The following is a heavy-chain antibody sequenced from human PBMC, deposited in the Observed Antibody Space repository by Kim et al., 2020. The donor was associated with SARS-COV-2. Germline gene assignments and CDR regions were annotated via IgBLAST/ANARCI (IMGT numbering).Heavy chain of an antibody. Sequence: GSTYYADSVKGRFTISRDNSKSTLYLQMNSLRAEDTAVYYCAKDHGGYFGYWGQGTLVTVSS. V-gene: IGHV3-23*01. D-gene: IGHD3-9*01. CDR3: AKDHGGYFGY. J-gene: IGHJ4*02. CDR2: GST.